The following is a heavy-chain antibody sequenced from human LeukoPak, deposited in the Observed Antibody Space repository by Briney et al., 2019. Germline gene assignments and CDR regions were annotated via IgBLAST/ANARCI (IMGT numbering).Heavy chain of an antibody. CDR1: GYTYTSYG. CDR2: ISAYNGNT. J-gene: IGHJ5*02. D-gene: IGHD3-10*01. Sequence: GASVKVSCKDSGYTYTSYGISWVRQAPGQGLEWVGWISAYNGNTNYAQKLQGRVTMTTDTSTSTAYMELRSLRSDDTAVYYCARAEDYYGTGSTPRNWFDPWGQGTLVTVSS. CDR3: ARAEDYYGTGSTPRNWFDP. V-gene: IGHV1-18*01.